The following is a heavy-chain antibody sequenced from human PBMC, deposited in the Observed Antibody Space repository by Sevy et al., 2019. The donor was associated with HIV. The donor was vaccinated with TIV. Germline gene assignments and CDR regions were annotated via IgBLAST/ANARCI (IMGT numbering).Heavy chain of an antibody. D-gene: IGHD2-21*02. CDR2: MNPNSSDT. J-gene: IGHJ3*02. CDR3: ARDFLAVTSIPSDAFDI. CDR1: GYTFTGYY. V-gene: IGHV1-2*02. Sequence: ASVKVPCKASGYTFTGYYMNWVRQAPGQGLEWMGWMNPNSSDTQYSEKFQGRVTMTRDTSISTAYMQLSSLRSDDTAVYYYARDFLAVTSIPSDAFDIWGQGTMVTVSS.